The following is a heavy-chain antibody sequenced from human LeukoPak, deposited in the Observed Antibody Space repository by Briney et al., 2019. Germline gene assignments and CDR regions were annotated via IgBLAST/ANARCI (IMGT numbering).Heavy chain of an antibody. Sequence: GESLKISCKGSGYSFASFWIGWVRQMPGKGLEWMAVIYPADSDTRYSPSFQGQVTISADKSTSTAYLQWSTLKASDTAIYYCARQSAAAQYTNWFDPWGQGTLSPSRQ. V-gene: IGHV5-51*01. J-gene: IGHJ5*02. CDR3: ARQSAAAQYTNWFDP. D-gene: IGHD2-2*01. CDR1: GYSFASFW. CDR2: IYPADSDT.